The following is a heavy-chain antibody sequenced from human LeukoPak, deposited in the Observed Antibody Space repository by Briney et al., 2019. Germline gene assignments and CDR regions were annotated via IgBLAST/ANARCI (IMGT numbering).Heavy chain of an antibody. J-gene: IGHJ5*02. CDR3: ARDPLGDNWFDP. CDR1: GFTFSSYW. V-gene: IGHV3-7*01. D-gene: IGHD1-26*01. Sequence: GGSLRLSCVASGFTFSSYWMSWVRQLPGKGLEWVANIRQDGSEKFYVDSVKGRFTISRDNARSSLFLQMSSLRVEDTAVYYCARDPLGDNWFDPWGQGTLVTVSS. CDR2: IRQDGSEK.